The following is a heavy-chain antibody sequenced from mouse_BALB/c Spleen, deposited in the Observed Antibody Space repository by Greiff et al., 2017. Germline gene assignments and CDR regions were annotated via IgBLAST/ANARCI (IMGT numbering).Heavy chain of an antibody. J-gene: IGHJ3*01. Sequence: QVQLKQSGAELVRPGSSVKISCKASGYAFSSYWMNWVKQRPGQGLEWIGQIYPGDGDTNYNGKFKGKATLTADKSSSTAYMQLSSLTSEDSAVYFCASTTATAWFAYWGQGTLVTVSA. CDR1: GYAFSSYW. D-gene: IGHD1-2*01. V-gene: IGHV1-80*01. CDR3: ASTTATAWFAY. CDR2: IYPGDGDT.